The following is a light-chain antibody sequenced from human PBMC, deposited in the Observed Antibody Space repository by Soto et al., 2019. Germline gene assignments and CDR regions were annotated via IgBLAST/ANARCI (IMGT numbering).Light chain of an antibody. CDR3: QQYNNWPPSIT. Sequence: EIFITHSPATPSVSPGERATHSCRASQNVSSNLAWSQQKPGQASRILIYGASTRATGIPARFSGSGSGTEFTLTISSLQSEDFAVYYCQQYNNWPPSITFGQGTRLEIK. CDR2: GAS. CDR1: QNVSSN. V-gene: IGKV3-15*01. J-gene: IGKJ5*01.